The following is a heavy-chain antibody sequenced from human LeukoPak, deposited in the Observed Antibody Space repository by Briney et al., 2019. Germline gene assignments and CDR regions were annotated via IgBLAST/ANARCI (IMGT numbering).Heavy chain of an antibody. J-gene: IGHJ4*02. CDR1: GFTFNNYW. CDR3: AKEGLNIATRDFFDS. V-gene: IGHV3-23*01. Sequence: GGSLRLSCAASGFTFNNYWMHWVRQAPGKGLEWVSGFSNSGGTTYYADSVKGRFTISRDNSKNTLYLQMNSLRAEDTAVYYCAKEGLNIATRDFFDSWGQGTLVTVSS. CDR2: FSNSGGTT. D-gene: IGHD6-6*01.